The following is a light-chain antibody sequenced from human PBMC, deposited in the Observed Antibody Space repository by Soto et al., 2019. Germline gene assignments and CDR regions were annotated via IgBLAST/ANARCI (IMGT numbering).Light chain of an antibody. CDR1: SSDVGGYNY. J-gene: IGLJ2*01. Sequence: QSALTQPASVSGSPGQSITISCTGTSSDVGGYNYVSWYQQHPGKAPKLIIYAVSNRPSGVSNRFSGSKSGNTASLTISGLPAEDEADYYCSSYTGTSTLVFGGGTKVTVL. V-gene: IGLV2-14*01. CDR2: AVS. CDR3: SSYTGTSTLV.